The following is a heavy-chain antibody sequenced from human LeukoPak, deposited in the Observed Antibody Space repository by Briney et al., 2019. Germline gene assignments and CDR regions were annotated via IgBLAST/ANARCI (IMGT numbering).Heavy chain of an antibody. CDR3: ARELRDYYYMDV. Sequence: GSLRLSCAASGFTFSDYYMSWIRQAPGKGLEWVSYISSSGSTIYYADSVKGRFTISRDNAKNSLYLQMNSLRAEDTAVYYCARELRDYYYMDVWGKGTTVTVSS. V-gene: IGHV3-11*04. CDR1: GFTFSDYY. CDR2: ISSSGSTI. J-gene: IGHJ6*03.